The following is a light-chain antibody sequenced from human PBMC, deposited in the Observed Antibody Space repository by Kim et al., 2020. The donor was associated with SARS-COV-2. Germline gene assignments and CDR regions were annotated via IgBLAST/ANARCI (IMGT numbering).Light chain of an antibody. CDR1: QSVSSN. CDR3: QQYNNWPPGT. J-gene: IGKJ1*01. CDR2: GAS. Sequence: SPGERATLSCMASQSVSSNLAWYQPKPGQAPRLLIYGASTRATGIPARFSGSGSGTEFTLTISSLQSEDFAVYYCQQYNNWPPGTFGQGTKVDIK. V-gene: IGKV3-15*01.